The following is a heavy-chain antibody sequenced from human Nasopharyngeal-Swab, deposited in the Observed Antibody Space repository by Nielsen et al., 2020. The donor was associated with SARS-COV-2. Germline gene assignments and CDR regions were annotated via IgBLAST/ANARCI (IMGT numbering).Heavy chain of an antibody. J-gene: IGHJ6*02. CDR3: AKGVAAALPPGMDV. V-gene: IGHV3-9*01. Sequence: PGKGLEWVSGISWNSGSIGYADSVKGRFTISRDNAKNSPYLQMNSLRAEDTALYYCAKGVAAALPPGMDVWGQGTTVTVSS. CDR2: ISWNSGSI. D-gene: IGHD6-13*01.